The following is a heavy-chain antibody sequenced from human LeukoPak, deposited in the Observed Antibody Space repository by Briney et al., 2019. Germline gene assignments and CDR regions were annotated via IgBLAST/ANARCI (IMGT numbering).Heavy chain of an antibody. CDR1: GFTFSSYE. V-gene: IGHV3-48*03. CDR3: ARGGGDY. J-gene: IGHJ4*02. CDR2: ISSSGSAI. Sequence: PGGSLRLSCAASGFTFSSYEMNWVRQAPGKGLEWVLYISSSGSAIHYAESLKGRFTISRDNAKSSLYLQMNSLRVEDTAVYYCARGGGDYWGQGTLVTVSS. D-gene: IGHD3-16*01.